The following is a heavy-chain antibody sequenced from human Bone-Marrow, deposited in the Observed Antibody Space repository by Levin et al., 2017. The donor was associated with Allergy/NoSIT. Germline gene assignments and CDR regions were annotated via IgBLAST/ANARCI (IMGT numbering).Heavy chain of an antibody. V-gene: IGHV1-8*01. J-gene: IGHJ6*02. CDR2: MNPNSGNT. Sequence: GESLKISCQASGYTFTSYDINWVRQATGQGLEWMGWMNPNSGNTGYAQKFQGRVTMTRNTSISTAYMEQSSLRSEDTAVYYCARAQPYYDCWGGSIYYYSGMDVWGQGTTVTVS. D-gene: IGHD3-3*01. CDR3: ARAQPYYDCWGGSIYYYSGMDV. CDR1: GYTFTSYD.